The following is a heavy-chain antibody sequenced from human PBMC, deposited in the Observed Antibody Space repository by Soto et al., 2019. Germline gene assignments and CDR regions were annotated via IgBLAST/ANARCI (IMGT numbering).Heavy chain of an antibody. CDR3: ATGGSSSKYNWFDP. V-gene: IGHV1-24*01. Sequence: SCKVSGYTLTELSMHWVRQAPGKGLEWMGGFDPEDGETIYAQKFQGRVTMTEDTSTDTAYMELSSLRSEDTAVYYCATGGSSSKYNWFDPWGQGTLVTVSS. CDR1: GYTLTELS. J-gene: IGHJ5*02. D-gene: IGHD6-13*01. CDR2: FDPEDGET.